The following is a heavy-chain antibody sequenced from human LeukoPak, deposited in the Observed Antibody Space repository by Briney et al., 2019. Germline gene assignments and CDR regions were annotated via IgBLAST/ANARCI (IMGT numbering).Heavy chain of an antibody. CDR1: GYTLTGYY. CDR3: ARDKADYYDSSGYVGYYMDV. V-gene: IGHV1-2*06. D-gene: IGHD3-22*01. CDR2: INPNSGGT. Sequence: ASVKVSCKASGYTLTGYYMHWVRQAPGQGLEWMGRINPNSGGTNYAQKFQGRVTMTRDTSISTAYMELSRLRSDDTAVYYCARDKADYYDSSGYVGYYMDVWGKGTTVTVSS. J-gene: IGHJ6*03.